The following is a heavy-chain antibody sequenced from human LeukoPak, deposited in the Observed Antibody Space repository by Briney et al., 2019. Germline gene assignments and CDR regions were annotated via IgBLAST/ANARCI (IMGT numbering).Heavy chain of an antibody. CDR3: ARGSGSYYGGPLVFDY. V-gene: IGHV1-2*02. Sequence: ASVKVSCKASGYTFTGYYMHWVRQAPGQGLGWMGWINPNSGGTNYAQKFQGRVTMTRDTSISTAYMELSRLRSDDTAVYYCARGSGSYYGGPLVFDYWGQGTLVTVSS. CDR1: GYTFTGYY. D-gene: IGHD1-26*01. J-gene: IGHJ4*02. CDR2: INPNSGGT.